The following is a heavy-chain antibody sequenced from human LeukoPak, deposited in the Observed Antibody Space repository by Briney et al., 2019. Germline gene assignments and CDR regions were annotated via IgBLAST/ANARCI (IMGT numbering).Heavy chain of an antibody. CDR1: GDSIICNIYW. V-gene: IGHV4-39*01. CDR2: TFYTGRT. Sequence: SETLSLTCTVSGDSIICNIYWWDWVRLPPGKGLEWIGATFYTGRTFYSPSLKSRVTISVDTSKNQFSLDLSSATAADTAVYYCARRRLNFDFYDVWGQGARVTVSS. D-gene: IGHD3/OR15-3a*01. J-gene: IGHJ3*01. CDR3: ARRRLNFDFYDV.